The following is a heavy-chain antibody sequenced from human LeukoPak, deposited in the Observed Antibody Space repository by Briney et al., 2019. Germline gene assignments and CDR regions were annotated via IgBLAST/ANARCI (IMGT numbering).Heavy chain of an antibody. CDR3: ARVRFLGYFDY. D-gene: IGHD3-3*01. V-gene: IGHV3-30-3*01. Sequence: GGSLRLSCAASGFTFSSYAMHWVRQAPGKGLEWVAVISYDGSNKYYADSVKGRFTISRDNSKNALYLQMNSLRAEDTAVYYCARVRFLGYFDYWGQGTLVTVSS. CDR2: ISYDGSNK. J-gene: IGHJ4*02. CDR1: GFTFSSYA.